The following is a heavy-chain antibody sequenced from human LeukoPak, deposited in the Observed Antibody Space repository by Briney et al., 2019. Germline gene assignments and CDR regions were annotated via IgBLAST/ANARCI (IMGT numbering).Heavy chain of an antibody. CDR1: GFTFSSYS. Sequence: GGSLRLSCAASGFTFSSYSMNWVRQAPGKGLEWVSSISSSSFYIHYADSVKGRFTISRDNAKNSLYLQMDSLSAEDTAVYYCARSSYCSGTSCYPNWNYSPHWGQGTLVTVSS. J-gene: IGHJ4*02. CDR3: ARSSYCSGTSCYPNWNYSPH. V-gene: IGHV3-21*01. CDR2: ISSSSFYI. D-gene: IGHD2-2*01.